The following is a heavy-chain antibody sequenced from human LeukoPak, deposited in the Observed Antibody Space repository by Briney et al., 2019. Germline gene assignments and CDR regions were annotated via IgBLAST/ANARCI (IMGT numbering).Heavy chain of an antibody. D-gene: IGHD2-15*01. V-gene: IGHV4-59*01. J-gene: IGHJ5*02. CDR2: IYYTGNT. CDR1: GASISGYY. Sequence: SETLSLTCTVSGASISGYYWSWIRQPPGKGLDYIGYIYYTGNTNYNPSLKSRVTISVDTSKNQFSLRLSAVTAADTAVYYCARGRGGGGTSNNWFDPWGQGTHVIVSS. CDR3: ARGRGGGGTSNNWFDP.